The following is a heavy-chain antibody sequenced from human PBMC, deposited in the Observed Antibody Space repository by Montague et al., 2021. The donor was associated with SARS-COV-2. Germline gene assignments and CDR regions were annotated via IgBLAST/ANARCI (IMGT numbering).Heavy chain of an antibody. J-gene: IGHJ6*02. Sequence: CAISGDSVSSNNAWTWIRQSPSRGLEWLGRTYYRSKWYADYAVSVKSRITIYPDTSKNQLSLHLNFVTPEDTALYYCARDRLAVGTSLGMDVWGQGTTVTVSS. V-gene: IGHV6-1*01. CDR3: ARDRLAVGTSLGMDV. CDR1: GDSVSSNNA. CDR2: TYYRSKWYA. D-gene: IGHD1-1*01.